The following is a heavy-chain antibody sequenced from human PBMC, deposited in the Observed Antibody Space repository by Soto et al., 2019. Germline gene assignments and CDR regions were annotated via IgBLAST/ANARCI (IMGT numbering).Heavy chain of an antibody. CDR1: GYTFTGYY. CDR2: INPNSGGT. V-gene: IGHV1-2*02. CDR3: ARITFSYYDSSGYPASHFDY. J-gene: IGHJ4*02. D-gene: IGHD3-22*01. Sequence: ASVKVSCKASGYTFTGYYMHWVRQAPGQGLEWMGWINPNSGGTNYAQKFQGRVTMTRDTSISTAYMELSRLRSDDTAVYYCARITFSYYDSSGYPASHFDYWGQGTLVIVSS.